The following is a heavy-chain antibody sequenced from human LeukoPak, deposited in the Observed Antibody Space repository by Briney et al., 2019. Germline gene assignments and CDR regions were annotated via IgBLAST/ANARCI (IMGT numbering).Heavy chain of an antibody. CDR1: EYSFTTYW. CDR2: VYPGDSDT. J-gene: IGHJ4*02. D-gene: IGHD1-26*01. CDR3: ARRSGNYYYDD. Sequence: AEALQISSKGSEYSFTTYWIGWVRPMPGKGREWMGIVYPGDSDTRYSPSFQGQVTISADKSISTAYLQWSGLKASDTVIYYCARRSGNYYYDDGGQGTRVTVDS. V-gene: IGHV5-51*01.